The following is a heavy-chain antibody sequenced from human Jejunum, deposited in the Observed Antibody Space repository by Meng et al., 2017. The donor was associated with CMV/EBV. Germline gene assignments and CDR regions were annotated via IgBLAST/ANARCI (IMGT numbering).Heavy chain of an antibody. Sequence: PQEPGPGLVQPSATLSLTCTVSGGSISSRSYYWGWIRQPPGKGLEWIGSIYYSGSTYYNPSLKSRVTISVDTSKNQFFLKLSSVTAADTAVYHCLRGSGGSVWGQGTLVTVSS. D-gene: IGHD3-10*01. CDR3: LRGSGGSV. CDR1: GGSISSRSYY. V-gene: IGHV4-39*07. J-gene: IGHJ1*01. CDR2: IYYSGST.